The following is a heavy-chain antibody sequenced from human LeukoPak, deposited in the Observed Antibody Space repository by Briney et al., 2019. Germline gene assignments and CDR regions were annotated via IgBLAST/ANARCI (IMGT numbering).Heavy chain of an antibody. CDR2: IYHSGST. J-gene: IGHJ4*02. CDR1: GVSISSSNSY. V-gene: IGHV4-39*07. CDR3: ARDHKYYYDSSGFPRPIYSFDY. D-gene: IGHD3-22*01. Sequence: SETLSLTCTVSGVSISSSNSYWGWIRQPPGKGLEWIGEIYHSGSTNYNPSLKSRVTISVDKSKNQFSLKLSSVTAADTAVYYCARDHKYYYDSSGFPRPIYSFDYWGQGTLVTVSS.